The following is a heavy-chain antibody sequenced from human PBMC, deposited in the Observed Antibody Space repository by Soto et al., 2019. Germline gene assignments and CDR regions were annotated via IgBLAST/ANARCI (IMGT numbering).Heavy chain of an antibody. J-gene: IGHJ6*02. CDR2: IYYSGST. Sequence: PSETLSLTCTVSGGSISSGGYYWSWIRQHPGKGLEWIGYIYYSGSTYYNPSLKSRVTISVDTSKNQFSLKLSSVTAADTAVYYCARDTDPYGDYPYGMDVRGQGTTVTVSS. CDR1: GGSISSGGYY. V-gene: IGHV4-31*03. CDR3: ARDTDPYGDYPYGMDV. D-gene: IGHD4-17*01.